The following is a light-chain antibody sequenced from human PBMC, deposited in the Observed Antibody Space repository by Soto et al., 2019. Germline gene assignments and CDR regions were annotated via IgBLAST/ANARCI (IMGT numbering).Light chain of an antibody. CDR3: ATWDSSLSAGV. J-gene: IGLJ2*01. Sequence: QSVLTQPPSVSAAPGQKVTISCSGSSSNIGNNYVFWYQQLPGTAHKLLIYDNDKRPSGIPDRFSGSKSGTSATLGITGLQTGDEADYYCATWDSSLSAGVFGGGTKLTVL. CDR2: DND. V-gene: IGLV1-51*01. CDR1: SSNIGNNY.